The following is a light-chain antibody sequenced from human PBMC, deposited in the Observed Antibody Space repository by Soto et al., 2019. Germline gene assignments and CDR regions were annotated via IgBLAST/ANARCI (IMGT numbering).Light chain of an antibody. CDR2: RAS. CDR3: QQYNIYSPRLT. V-gene: IGKV1-5*03. Sequence: DIQMTQSPSTLSASVGDRVTITGRASQSISNWLAWYQQKPGKAPKLLIYRASSLERGVPSRFSGSGSGTEFTLNLRSMQPDDFATYYCQQYNIYSPRLTFGGGTKVETK. CDR1: QSISNW. J-gene: IGKJ4*01.